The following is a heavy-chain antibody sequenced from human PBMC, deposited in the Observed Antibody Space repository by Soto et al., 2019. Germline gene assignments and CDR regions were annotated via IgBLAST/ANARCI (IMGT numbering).Heavy chain of an antibody. D-gene: IGHD3-3*01. Sequence: EVQLVESGGGLVQPGGSLRLSCAASGFTFSSYEMNWVRQAPGKGLGGVSYISSSGSTIYYADPVKGRFTISRDNAKNSLYLQMNSLRAEDTAVYYCARGSNFWSGPYGMDVWGQGTTVTVSS. CDR3: ARGSNFWSGPYGMDV. CDR2: ISSSGSTI. CDR1: GFTFSSYE. V-gene: IGHV3-48*03. J-gene: IGHJ6*02.